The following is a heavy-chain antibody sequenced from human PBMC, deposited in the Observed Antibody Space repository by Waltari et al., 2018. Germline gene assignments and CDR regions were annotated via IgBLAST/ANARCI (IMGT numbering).Heavy chain of an antibody. CDR1: GFTFGGYW. V-gene: IGHV3-7*04. Sequence: EVQLVESGGGLVQPGGSLRLSFAASGFTFGGYWMTWVRQAPGKGLEWVANIKQDGSAKSYVDSVKGRFVISRDNAENSLSLQMNSLKAEDTAVYYCARPFRSGWYDGSFDIWGQGTMVTVSS. CDR2: IKQDGSAK. J-gene: IGHJ3*02. CDR3: ARPFRSGWYDGSFDI. D-gene: IGHD6-19*01.